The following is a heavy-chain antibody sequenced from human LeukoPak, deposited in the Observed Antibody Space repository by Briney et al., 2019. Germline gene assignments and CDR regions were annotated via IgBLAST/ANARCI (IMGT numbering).Heavy chain of an antibody. CDR3: ARGQYGLDY. CDR1: GASISSHY. J-gene: IGHJ4*02. D-gene: IGHD3-10*01. Sequence: PSETLSLTCTVSGASISSHYWSWLRQPPGKGLEWIGYIYYSGSTNYNPSLKSRVTISVDTSKNQFSLKLSSVTAADTAVYYCARGQYGLDYWGQGTLVTVSS. CDR2: IYYSGST. V-gene: IGHV4-59*11.